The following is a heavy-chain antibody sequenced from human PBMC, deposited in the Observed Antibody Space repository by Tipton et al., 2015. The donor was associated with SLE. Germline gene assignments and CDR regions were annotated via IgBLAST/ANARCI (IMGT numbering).Heavy chain of an antibody. V-gene: IGHV3-11*06. CDR2: ISSSSSYI. Sequence: LSLTCAVSGYSISSGHYWGWIRQAPGKGLEWVSSISSSSSYIYYADSVKGRFTISRDNAKNSLYLQMNSLRAEDTAVYYCARGRGRGALDYWGQGTLVTVSS. D-gene: IGHD2-15*01. CDR3: ARGRGRGALDY. CDR1: GYSISSGHY. J-gene: IGHJ4*02.